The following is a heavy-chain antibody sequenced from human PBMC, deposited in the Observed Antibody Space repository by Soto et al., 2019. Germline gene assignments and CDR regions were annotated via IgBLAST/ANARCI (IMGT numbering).Heavy chain of an antibody. J-gene: IGHJ4*02. CDR2: ISDDSSYI. CDR3: ATPYYFDH. D-gene: IGHD3-16*01. V-gene: IGHV3-21*06. CDR1: GFIFSAHT. Sequence: ESLGLSCAASGFIFSAHTMNWVRQAPGKGLEWLSSISDDSSYIDYADSLRGRFTVSRDNARNSLYLQIDSLGVEDTAVYYCATPYYFDHWGPGTLVTVSS.